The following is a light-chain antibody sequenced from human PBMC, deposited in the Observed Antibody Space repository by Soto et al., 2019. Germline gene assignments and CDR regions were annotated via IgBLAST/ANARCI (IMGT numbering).Light chain of an antibody. J-gene: IGKJ4*01. V-gene: IGKV3-20*01. CDR1: QSVSNNF. CDR3: QQYCCSLLS. CDR2: GSS. Sequence: EIVLTQSPGTLSFSPGEGATLSCRASQSVSNNFVAWYQQRPGKAPRLLIYGSSSRASGIPDRFSGSGSGTDFTLTISRLEPEDFAVYYCQQYCCSLLSFGGGTKVESK.